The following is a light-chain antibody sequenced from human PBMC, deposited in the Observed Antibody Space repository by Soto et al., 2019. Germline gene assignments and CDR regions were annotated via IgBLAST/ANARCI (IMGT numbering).Light chain of an antibody. J-gene: IGKJ1*01. CDR2: GAS. CDR1: KSFTSNY. CDR3: QYYGTSPA. V-gene: IGKV3-20*01. Sequence: EIVLTQSPDTLSLSQGERATPPSRPSKSFTSNYFAWFQQKPGQAPRLLIYGASNRATGIPHRFSGSGSGTDFTLTISRLEPEDFAMYHCQYYGTSPAFGQGTKVEIK.